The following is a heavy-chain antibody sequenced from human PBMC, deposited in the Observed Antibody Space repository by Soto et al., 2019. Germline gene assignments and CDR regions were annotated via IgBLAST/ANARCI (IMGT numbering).Heavy chain of an antibody. CDR1: GYSFPRYY. CDR3: ASRDTAYGPSYYYYGMDV. Sequence: ETVPRKPSGYSFPRYYMQWVGQAPGQRLEWMGMINPSACSTSYAQKFHARVTMTRVTSTSTVYMELSSLKSEDTAVYDCASRDTAYGPSYYYYGMDVWGQGTTVTVSS. J-gene: IGHJ6*02. V-gene: IGHV1-46*01. CDR2: INPSACST. D-gene: IGHD5-18*01.